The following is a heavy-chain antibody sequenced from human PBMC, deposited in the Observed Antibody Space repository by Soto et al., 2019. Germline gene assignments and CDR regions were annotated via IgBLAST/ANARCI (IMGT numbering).Heavy chain of an antibody. CDR2: INHSGST. Sequence: QVQLQQWGAGLLKPSETLSLTCAVYGGSFSGYYWSWIRQPPGKGLEWIGEINHSGSTNYNPSLKRRVTISVDTSKNQFSLKLSSVTAADTAVYYWASYQLTKGHYFDYWGQGTLVTVCS. CDR3: ASYQLTKGHYFDY. CDR1: GGSFSGYY. D-gene: IGHD2-2*01. J-gene: IGHJ4*02. V-gene: IGHV4-34*01.